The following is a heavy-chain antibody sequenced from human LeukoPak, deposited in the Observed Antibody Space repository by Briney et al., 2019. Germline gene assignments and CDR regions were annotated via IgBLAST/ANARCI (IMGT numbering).Heavy chain of an antibody. CDR3: ARVGGIAVAGAFDY. Sequence: GGSLRLSCAASGFTFRSYAMHWVRQAPGKGLEWVAVISYDGSNKYYADSVKGRFTISRDNSKNTLYLQMNSLRAEDTAVYYCARVGGIAVAGAFDYWGQGTLVTVSS. D-gene: IGHD6-19*01. CDR1: GFTFRSYA. CDR2: ISYDGSNK. V-gene: IGHV3-30*04. J-gene: IGHJ4*02.